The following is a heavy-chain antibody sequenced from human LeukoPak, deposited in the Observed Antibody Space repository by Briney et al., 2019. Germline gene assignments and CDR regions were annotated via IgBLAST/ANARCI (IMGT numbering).Heavy chain of an antibody. D-gene: IGHD6-19*01. CDR2: IKRKSNGGTI. CDR1: GFTFSNAW. V-gene: IGHV3-15*01. J-gene: IGHJ4*02. CDR3: DTGVAVAGLVPFDY. Sequence: GGSLRLSCAASGFTFSNAWMIWVRQAPGKGLEWVGRIKRKSNGGTIDYAAPVKGRFTISRDDSKNTLYLQMNSLKTEDTAIYYSDTGVAVAGLVPFDYWGQGTLVTVSS.